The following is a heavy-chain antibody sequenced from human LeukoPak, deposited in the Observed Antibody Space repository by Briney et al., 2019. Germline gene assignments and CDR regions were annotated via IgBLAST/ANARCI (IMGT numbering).Heavy chain of an antibody. J-gene: IGHJ4*02. CDR1: EFTVSSNY. Sequence: GGSLRLSCAASEFTVSSNYMSWVRQAPGKGLEWVSAIGGSGGSTYYADSVKGRFTISRDNSKNTLYLQMNSLRAEDTAVYYCAKDLGYYYDSSGYYNYWGQGTLVTVSS. D-gene: IGHD3-22*01. V-gene: IGHV3-23*01. CDR3: AKDLGYYYDSSGYYNY. CDR2: IGGSGGST.